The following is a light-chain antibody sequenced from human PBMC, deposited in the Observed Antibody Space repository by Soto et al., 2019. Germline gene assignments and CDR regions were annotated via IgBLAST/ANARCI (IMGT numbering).Light chain of an antibody. J-gene: IGLJ2*01. CDR3: SSYTGDNTL. CDR2: EVF. Sequence: QSVLTQPASVSGSPGQSITISCTGTSNEVGGYNSVSWYQQHPGKAPKLMIYEVFNRPSGVSDRFSGSKSGNTATLTISGLQPEDEADYFCSSYTGDNTLFGGGTKLTVL. V-gene: IGLV2-14*01. CDR1: SNEVGGYNS.